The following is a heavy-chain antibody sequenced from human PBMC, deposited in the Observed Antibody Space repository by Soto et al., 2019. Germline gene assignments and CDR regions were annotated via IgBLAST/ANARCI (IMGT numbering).Heavy chain of an antibody. V-gene: IGHV3-23*01. Sequence: GGSLRLSCAASGFTFSYHDMSWVRQAPGEGLEWVSRISGSGDSTYYADSVKGRFTISRDNSKNTLYLQMHSLRGEDTAVYYCAKEYSSGYYSWGQGTLVTVSS. J-gene: IGHJ4*02. CDR2: ISGSGDST. CDR3: AKEYSSGYYS. CDR1: GFTFSYHD. D-gene: IGHD3-22*01.